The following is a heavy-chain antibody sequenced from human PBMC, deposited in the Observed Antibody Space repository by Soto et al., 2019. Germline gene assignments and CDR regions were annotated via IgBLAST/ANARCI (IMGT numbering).Heavy chain of an antibody. CDR1: GFTFSSYW. CDR2: IKQDGSEK. J-gene: IGHJ6*03. D-gene: IGHD2-15*01. V-gene: IGHV3-7*04. Sequence: GGSLRLSCAASGFTFSSYWMSWVRQAPGKGLEWVANIKQDGSEKYYVDSVKGRFTISRDNAKNSLYLQMNSLRAEDTAVYYCARGYCSGGSCPPGHYYYMDVWGKGTTVTVSS. CDR3: ARGYCSGGSCPPGHYYYMDV.